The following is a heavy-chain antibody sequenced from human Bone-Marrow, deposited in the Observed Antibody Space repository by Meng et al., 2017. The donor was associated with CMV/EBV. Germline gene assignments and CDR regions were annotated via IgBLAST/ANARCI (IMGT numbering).Heavy chain of an antibody. CDR1: GYTFTGYY. J-gene: IGHJ5*02. CDR3: ARRMIAFQYCSSTSCANWFDP. D-gene: IGHD2-2*01. CDR2: INPNSGGT. V-gene: IGHV1-2*02. Sequence: ASVKVSCKASGYTFTGYYMHWVRQAPGQGLEWMGWINPNSGGTNYAQKFQGRVTMTRDTSISTACMELSRLRTDDTAVYYCARRMIAFQYCSSTSCANWFDPWGQGTLVTVSS.